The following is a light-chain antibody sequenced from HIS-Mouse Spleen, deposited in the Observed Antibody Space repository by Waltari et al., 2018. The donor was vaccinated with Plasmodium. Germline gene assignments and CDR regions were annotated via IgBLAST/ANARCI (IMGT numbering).Light chain of an antibody. CDR3: GTWDSSLSAGVV. V-gene: IGLV1-51*01. J-gene: IGLJ2*01. CDR1: PSNIGNHF. CDR2: DNN. Sequence: QSVFTQPPSVSAAPGQKVTISCPGSPSNIGNHFVSWFPQPPGTAPKPLIYDNNKRPAGIPDRFSGSKSGTSATLGITGLQTGDEADYYCGTWDSSLSAGVVFGGGTKLTVL.